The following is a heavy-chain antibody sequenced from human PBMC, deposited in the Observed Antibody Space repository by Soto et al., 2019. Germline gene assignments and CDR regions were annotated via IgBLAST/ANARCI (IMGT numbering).Heavy chain of an antibody. J-gene: IGHJ4*02. V-gene: IGHV4-59*11. CDR1: GGSINNHY. Sequence: QVHLQESGPGLVKPSENLSLTCTVSGGSINNHYWSWIRQPPEKGLEWIGYIYYTGSTNYNPSLKSRVTMSVDTSKNQFSLNLTSLTAADTAIYYCARANWYSEYWGQGTLVTVSS. CDR3: ARANWYSEY. D-gene: IGHD7-27*01. CDR2: IYYTGST.